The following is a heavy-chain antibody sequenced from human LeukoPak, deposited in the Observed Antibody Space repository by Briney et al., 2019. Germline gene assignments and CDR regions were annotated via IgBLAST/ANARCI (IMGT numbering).Heavy chain of an antibody. CDR2: ISYDGSNK. CDR1: GFTFSSYA. J-gene: IGHJ6*02. CDR3: ARDGIWFGESGSMDV. V-gene: IGHV3-30-3*01. D-gene: IGHD3-10*01. Sequence: PGGSLRLSCAASGFTFSSYAMRWVRQAPGKGLEWVAVISYDGSNKYYADSVKGRFTISRDNSKNTLYLQMNSLRAEDTAVYYCARDGIWFGESGSMDVWGQGTTVTVSS.